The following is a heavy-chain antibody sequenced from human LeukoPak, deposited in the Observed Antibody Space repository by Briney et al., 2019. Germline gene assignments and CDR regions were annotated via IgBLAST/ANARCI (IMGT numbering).Heavy chain of an antibody. CDR3: ARESSREYLYYFDY. D-gene: IGHD6-13*01. J-gene: IGHJ4*02. CDR2: IYTSGST. CDR1: GGSISSYY. Sequence: SETLSLTCTVSGGSISSYYWSWIRQPAGKGLEWIGRIYTSGSTNYNPSLKSRVTMSVDTSKNQFSLKLSSVTAADTAVYYCARESSREYLYYFDYWGQGTLVTVSS. V-gene: IGHV4-4*07.